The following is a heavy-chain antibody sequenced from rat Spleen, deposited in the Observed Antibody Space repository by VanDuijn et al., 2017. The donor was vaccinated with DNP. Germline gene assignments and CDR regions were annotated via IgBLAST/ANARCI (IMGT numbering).Heavy chain of an antibody. Sequence: EVQLVESGGGLVQPGRSLKLSCVASGFTFSSYWMFWIRQAPGKGLEWVSSINTDGGNTYYPDSVKGRFTISRDHATNTLYLRLNSLQTEDTAIYFCKGVAYWGQGTLVTVSS. CDR3: KGVAY. J-gene: IGHJ3*01. CDR2: INTDGGNT. CDR1: GFTFSSYW. V-gene: IGHV5-58*01.